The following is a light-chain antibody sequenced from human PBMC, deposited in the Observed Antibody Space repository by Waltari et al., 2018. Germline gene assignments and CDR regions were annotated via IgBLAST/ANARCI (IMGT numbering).Light chain of an antibody. V-gene: IGKV1-39*01. CDR1: QSISTY. CDR2: AAT. CDR3: QQGYSSPPYT. Sequence: DIQMTQSPSTLSASVGDRVTITCRASQSISTYLNWYQQKPGKAPSLLIFAATSLQSGVPSRFSCSGSGTEFTLTINNLQPEDFVTYYCQQGYSSPPYTFGQGTKLLI. J-gene: IGKJ2*01.